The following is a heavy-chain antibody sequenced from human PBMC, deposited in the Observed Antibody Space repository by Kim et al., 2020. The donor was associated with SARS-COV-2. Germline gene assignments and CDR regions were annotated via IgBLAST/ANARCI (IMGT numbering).Heavy chain of an antibody. D-gene: IGHD6-19*01. V-gene: IGHV4-39*01. Sequence: NSRVTISVDTSKNQFSLKLTSVTAADTAVYYCARNAGGKQWLVLGVLGFDSWGQGTLVTVSS. CDR3: ARNAGGKQWLVLGVLGFDS. J-gene: IGHJ5*01.